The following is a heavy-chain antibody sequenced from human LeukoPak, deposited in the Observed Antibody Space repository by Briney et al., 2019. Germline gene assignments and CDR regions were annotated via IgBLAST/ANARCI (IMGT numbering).Heavy chain of an antibody. CDR1: GFTFRTYA. J-gene: IGHJ4*02. CDR3: ARDRGSGYYYDSSGLGPHFDF. D-gene: IGHD3-22*01. V-gene: IGHV3-30*04. Sequence: PGGSLRLSCAASGFTFRTYAMNWVRQAPGKGLEWVAVISYDGRNKYYADSVKGRFTVSRDNSKNTLFLQMNSLRTEDTAVYFCARDRGSGYYYDSSGLGPHFDFWGQGTLVTVSS. CDR2: ISYDGRNK.